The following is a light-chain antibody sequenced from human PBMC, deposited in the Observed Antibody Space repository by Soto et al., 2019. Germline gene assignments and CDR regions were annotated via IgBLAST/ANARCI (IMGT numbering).Light chain of an antibody. V-gene: IGLV2-14*01. J-gene: IGLJ2*01. CDR3: AAWDDSLSGVV. Sequence: QSALTQPASVSGSPGQSITISCTGTSSDVGGYSYVSWYQQHPGKTPKLMIYEVSNRPSGVSHRFSGSKSGTSASLAISGLRSEDEADYYCAAWDDSLSGVVFGGGTKLTVL. CDR2: EVS. CDR1: SSDVGGYSY.